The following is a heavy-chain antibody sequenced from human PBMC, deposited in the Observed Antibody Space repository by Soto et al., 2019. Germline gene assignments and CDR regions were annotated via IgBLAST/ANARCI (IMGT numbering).Heavy chain of an antibody. J-gene: IGHJ2*01. CDR3: ARPRGTTPAAWYFDL. CDR1: GDYISSHY. D-gene: IGHD2-2*01. V-gene: IGHV4-59*08. CDR2: VYHSGKT. Sequence: QVQLQESGPGLVKPSETLSLTCTVSGDYISSHYWSWIRQPPGKGLEWIGYVYHSGKTDSKPSLKSRVTISMDTSKNQISLSLTSATAADTAVYYCARPRGTTPAAWYFDLWGRGTLVTVSS.